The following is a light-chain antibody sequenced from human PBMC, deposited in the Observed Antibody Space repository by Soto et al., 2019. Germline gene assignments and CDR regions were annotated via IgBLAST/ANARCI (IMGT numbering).Light chain of an antibody. V-gene: IGKV1-39*01. Sequence: IQRTQSPASLSESVGDRVTITCRASQSISSYLNWYQQKPGKAPKLLIFGASTLASGVPSRFSGSGSGTESTLTIRSLKPDDFATYYCQQYNSKWTFGQGTKVDI. CDR3: QQYNSKWT. CDR1: QSISSY. CDR2: GAS. J-gene: IGKJ1*01.